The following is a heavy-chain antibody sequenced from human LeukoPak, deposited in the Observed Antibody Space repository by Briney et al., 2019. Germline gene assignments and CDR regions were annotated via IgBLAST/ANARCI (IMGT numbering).Heavy chain of an antibody. CDR2: ISETGTSA. CDR1: GFTFSSYT. V-gene: IGHV3-23*01. J-gene: IGHJ4*02. Sequence: GGSLRLSCAASGFTFSSYTMTWVRQAPGKGLEWVSHISETGTSAYYADSVKGRFTISRDNSKNTLYLQMNSLRAEDTAVYYCAKLPVSSSSNSFYWGQGTLVTVSS. D-gene: IGHD6-6*01. CDR3: AKLPVSSSSNSFY.